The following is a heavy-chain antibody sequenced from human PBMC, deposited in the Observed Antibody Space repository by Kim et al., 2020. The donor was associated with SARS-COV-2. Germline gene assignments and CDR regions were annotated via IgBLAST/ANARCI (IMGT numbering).Heavy chain of an antibody. V-gene: IGHV1-58*02. D-gene: IGHD6-19*01. J-gene: IGHJ6*02. CDR2: IVVGSGNT. Sequence: SVKVSCKASGFTFTSSAMQWVRQARGQRLEWIGWIVVGSGNTNYAQKFQERVTITRDMSTSTAYMELSSLRSEDTAVYYCAADLGSGWYSYYYYGMDVWGQGTTVTVSS. CDR1: GFTFTSSA. CDR3: AADLGSGWYSYYYYGMDV.